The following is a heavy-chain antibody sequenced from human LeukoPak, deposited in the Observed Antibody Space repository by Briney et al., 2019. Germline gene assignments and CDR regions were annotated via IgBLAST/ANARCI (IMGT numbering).Heavy chain of an antibody. CDR2: INPNSGGT. V-gene: IGHV1-2*06. J-gene: IGHJ4*02. CDR1: GYTFTGYY. CDR3: ARVGNYLMRLFDY. Sequence: ASVKVSCKASGYTFTGYYMHWVRQAPGQGLEWMGRINPNSGGTNYAQKFQGRVTMTRDTSISTAYMELSRLRPDDTAVYYCARVGNYLMRLFDYWGQGTLVTVSS. D-gene: IGHD5-24*01.